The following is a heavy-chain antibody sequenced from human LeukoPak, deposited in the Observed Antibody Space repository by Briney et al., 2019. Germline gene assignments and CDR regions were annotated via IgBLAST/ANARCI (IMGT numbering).Heavy chain of an antibody. D-gene: IGHD2-15*01. V-gene: IGHV4-59*01. J-gene: IGHJ5*02. CDR1: GASISSYF. Sequence: SETLSLTCTVSGASISSYFWSWIRQPPGKVLEWIGYIYYIGSTNYNPSLKSRVTISVDTSKNQFSLKLSSVTAADTAVYYCAGAATGNWFDPWGQGTLVTVSS. CDR2: IYYIGST. CDR3: AGAATGNWFDP.